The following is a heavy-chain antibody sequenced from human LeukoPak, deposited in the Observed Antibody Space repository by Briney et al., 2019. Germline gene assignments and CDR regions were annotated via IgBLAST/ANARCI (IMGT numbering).Heavy chain of an antibody. CDR3: ARFALVVDAFDI. D-gene: IGHD2-15*01. CDR2: INHSGST. V-gene: IGHV4-34*01. CDR1: SGSFSGYY. Sequence: SETLSLTCAVYSGSFSGYYWNWIRQPPGKGLEWIGEINHSGSTNYNPSLKSRVAISVDTSKNQFSLKLSSVTAADTAVYYCARFALVVDAFDIWGQGTMVTVSS. J-gene: IGHJ3*02.